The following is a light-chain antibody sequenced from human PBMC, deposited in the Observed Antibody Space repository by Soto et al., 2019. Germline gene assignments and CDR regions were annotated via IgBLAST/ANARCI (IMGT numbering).Light chain of an antibody. V-gene: IGKV1-8*01. CDR3: HQYYSYPLT. CDR1: QSISSS. J-gene: IGKJ4*01. Sequence: AIRMTQSPSSFSASTGDRVTITCRASQSISSSLAWYQQKPGKAPKLLIHAASTLQSGVPSRFSGSGSGTDFTLTISCLQSEDFATYYCHQYYSYPLTFGGGTKVDIK. CDR2: AAS.